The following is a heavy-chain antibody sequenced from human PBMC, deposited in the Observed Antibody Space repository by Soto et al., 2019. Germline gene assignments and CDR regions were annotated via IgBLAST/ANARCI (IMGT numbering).Heavy chain of an antibody. CDR2: ISHTGTT. V-gene: IGHV4-4*02. CDR3: ARHIAVTRTRGFDF. Sequence: QVQLQESGPGLVKPSGTLSLTCAVAGASLSDNWWNWVRQPPGKGLELIGDISHTGTTNYNPSLCSRVTIAIDKSKYQFSPNLSSVTTADPAVYYCARHIAVTRTRGFDFWGQGTQVTVFS. D-gene: IGHD6-19*01. J-gene: IGHJ4*02. CDR1: GASLSDNW.